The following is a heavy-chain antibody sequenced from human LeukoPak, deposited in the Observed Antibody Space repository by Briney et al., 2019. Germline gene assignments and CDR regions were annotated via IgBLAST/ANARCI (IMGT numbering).Heavy chain of an antibody. J-gene: IGHJ4*02. CDR3: VRELAY. CDR1: GFTFTTYM. CDR2: ISSDGGAI. V-gene: IGHV3-48*01. Sequence: GGSLRLSCAASGFTFTTYMMNWVRQTPGKGLEWVSYISSDGGAIYYADSVKGRFTISRGNAQTSLYLQMNNLRAEDTAVYYCVRELAYWGQGALVTVSS.